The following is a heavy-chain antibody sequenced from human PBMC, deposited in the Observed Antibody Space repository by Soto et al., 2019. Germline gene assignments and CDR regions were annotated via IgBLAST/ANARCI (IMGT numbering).Heavy chain of an antibody. D-gene: IGHD3-10*01. J-gene: IGHJ5*02. V-gene: IGHV1-18*01. CDR3: ARGVGSGTYYNQYNWFDP. Sequence: QVQLVQSGAEVKKPGASVKVSCKASGYTFTNYGISWVRQAPGQGLEWMGWINTYNGNTNHAQKLQGRVTMTTDTSTSTAYMELWSLRSDDTAVYYCARGVGSGTYYNQYNWFDPWGQGTLVTVSS. CDR2: INTYNGNT. CDR1: GYTFTNYG.